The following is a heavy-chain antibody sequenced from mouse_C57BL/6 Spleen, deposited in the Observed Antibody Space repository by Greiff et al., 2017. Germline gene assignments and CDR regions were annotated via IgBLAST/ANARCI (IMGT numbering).Heavy chain of an antibody. CDR3: ARRGGRGYFDY. CDR2: IDPSDSYT. Sequence: VQLQQPGAELVMPGASVKLSCKASGYTFTSYWMRWVKQRPGQGLEWIGEIDPSDSYTNYNQKFKGKSTLTVDKSSSTAYMQLSSLTSEDSAVYYCARRGGRGYFDYWGQGTTLTVSS. CDR1: GYTFTSYW. J-gene: IGHJ2*01. D-gene: IGHD3-3*01. V-gene: IGHV1-69*01.